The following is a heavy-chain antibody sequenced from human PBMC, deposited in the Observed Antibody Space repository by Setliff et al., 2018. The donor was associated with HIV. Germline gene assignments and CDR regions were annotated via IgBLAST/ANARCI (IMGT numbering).Heavy chain of an antibody. Sequence: ASVKVSCKASGYSFTDYYIHWVRQAPGQGLEWMGWLNSNSDGTFYAQKFQDRVIMTRDTSSSTAYMELSSLTSADTAVYYCARELGLAALHGPMDLWGKGTTVTVSS. D-gene: IGHD2-21*02. CDR2: LNSNSDGT. CDR3: ARELGLAALHGPMDL. J-gene: IGHJ6*03. CDR1: GYSFTDYY. V-gene: IGHV1-2*02.